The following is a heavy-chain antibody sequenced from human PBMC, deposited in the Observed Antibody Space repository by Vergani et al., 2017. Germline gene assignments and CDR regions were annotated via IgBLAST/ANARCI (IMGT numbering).Heavy chain of an antibody. Sequence: QVQLQQWGAGVVKPSGTLSLTCAVFGESFSSFYWSWIRQPPGKGLEWIGEINNDGHTNYNPSLESRVTVSRDTAKNQFSLNLMSVTAADTAMYYRAVRPRVNLVEGEIVTKRTFDYWSQGSLVTVSS. CDR2: INNDGHT. CDR3: AVRPRVNLVEGEIVTKRTFDY. V-gene: IGHV4-34*02. J-gene: IGHJ4*02. CDR1: GESFSSFY. D-gene: IGHD2-8*02.